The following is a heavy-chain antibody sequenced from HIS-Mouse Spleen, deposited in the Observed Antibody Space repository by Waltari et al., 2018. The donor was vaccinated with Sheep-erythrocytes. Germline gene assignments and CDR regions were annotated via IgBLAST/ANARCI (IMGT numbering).Heavy chain of an antibody. CDR2: ISWNSVRI. V-gene: IGHV3-9*01. J-gene: IGHJ4*02. D-gene: IGHD2-2*01. Sequence: EVQLVESGGGLVHPGGSLRLSCAASGFSCDDYAMRWVGRAPGKGMEWVSGISWNSVRIGYADSAKGRFTISRDNAKNSLYLQMNSLRAEDTALYYCAKDISRNIVVVPAAVGDYWGQGTLVTVSS. CDR3: AKDISRNIVVVPAAVGDY. CDR1: GFSCDDYA.